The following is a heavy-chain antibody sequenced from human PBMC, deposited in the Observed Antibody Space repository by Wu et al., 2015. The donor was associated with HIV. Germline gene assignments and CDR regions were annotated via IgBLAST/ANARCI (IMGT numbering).Heavy chain of an antibody. CDR1: GYTLSKLS. J-gene: IGHJ3*01. CDR3: TTLRGGYYAGSDIPAAFDX. V-gene: IGHV1-24*01. D-gene: IGHD3-10*01. CDR2: FDPKDGEI. Sequence: QVPLVQSGAEVRKPGASVKVSCKVSGYTLSKLSMHWVRQTPGKGLEWMGGFDPKDGEIVYAQNFQGRLTMTEDTSTDTAYVELRSLRFEDTAVYYCTTLRGGYYAGSDIPAAFDXWAKGQWSLSXQ.